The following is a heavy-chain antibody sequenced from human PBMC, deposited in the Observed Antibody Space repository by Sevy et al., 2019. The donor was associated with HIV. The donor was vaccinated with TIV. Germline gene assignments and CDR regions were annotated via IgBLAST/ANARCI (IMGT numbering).Heavy chain of an antibody. CDR1: GFTFSSYA. D-gene: IGHD5-12*01. CDR3: ARDGATITNSHAFDI. CDR2: ISYDGSNK. Sequence: GGSLRLSCAASGFTFSSYAMHWVRQAPGKGLEWVAVISYDGSNKYYADSVKGRFTISRDNSKNTLYLQMNSLRAEDTAVYYCARDGATITNSHAFDIWGQGTMVTVSS. J-gene: IGHJ3*02. V-gene: IGHV3-30-3*01.